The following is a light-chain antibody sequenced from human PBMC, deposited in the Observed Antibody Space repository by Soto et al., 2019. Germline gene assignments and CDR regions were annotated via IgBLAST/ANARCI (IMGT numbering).Light chain of an antibody. CDR3: QLYGPSPVT. V-gene: IGKV3-20*01. Sequence: IVLTQSPDIVSLSPGDRATLSCRASQSIGNNEVAWYQQKPAQAPRLLVYRISDRATGLPEGFSGSGSGTDFTLTISRLEPEDFALYFCQLYGPSPVTFGGGTNIEIK. CDR2: RIS. CDR1: QSIGNNE. J-gene: IGKJ4*01.